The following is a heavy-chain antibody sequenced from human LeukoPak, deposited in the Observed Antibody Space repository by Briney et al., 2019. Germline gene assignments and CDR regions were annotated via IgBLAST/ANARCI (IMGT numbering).Heavy chain of an antibody. J-gene: IGHJ6*03. V-gene: IGHV3-21*01. D-gene: IGHD2-2*01. CDR2: ISSSSSYI. Sequence: PGGSLRLSCAASGFTFSSYSMNWVRQAPGKGLEWVSSISSSSSYIYYADSVKGRFTISRDNAKNSLYLQMNSLRAEDTAVYYCASRQCSTSCYEVADYYMDVWGKGTTVTVSS. CDR3: ASRQCSTSCYEVADYYMDV. CDR1: GFTFSSYS.